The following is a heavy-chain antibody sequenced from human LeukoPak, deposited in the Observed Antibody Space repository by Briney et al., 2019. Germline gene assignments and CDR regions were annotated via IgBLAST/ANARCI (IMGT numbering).Heavy chain of an antibody. CDR2: IYYSGST. CDR1: GGSISSSSYY. D-gene: IGHD5-24*01. J-gene: IGHJ3*02. Sequence: SETLSLSCTVSGGSISSSSYYWGWMRQPPGKGLEWIGSIYYSGSTYYNPSLKSRVTISVDTSKNQFSLELSSVTAADTAVYYCAIDGRRDGYNWRAFDIWGQGTMVTVSS. V-gene: IGHV4-39*07. CDR3: AIDGRRDGYNWRAFDI.